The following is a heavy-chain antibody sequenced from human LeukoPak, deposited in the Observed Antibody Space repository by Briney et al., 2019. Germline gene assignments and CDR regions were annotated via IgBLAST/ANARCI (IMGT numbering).Heavy chain of an antibody. D-gene: IGHD5/OR15-5a*01. Sequence: GGSLRLSCAASGFTFSSYSMNWVRQAPGKGLEWVSYIRDSSSIYYADSVKGRFTIARGNAKNSLYLQMNSLRNEDTAVYYCVRDVYFALDIWGHGTMVTVSS. CDR3: VRDVYFALDI. CDR1: GFTFSSYS. V-gene: IGHV3-48*02. CDR2: IRDSSSI. J-gene: IGHJ3*02.